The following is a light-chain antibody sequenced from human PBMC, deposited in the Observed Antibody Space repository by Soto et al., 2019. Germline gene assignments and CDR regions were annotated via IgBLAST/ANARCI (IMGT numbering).Light chain of an antibody. V-gene: IGKV3-11*01. CDR1: QSVSTY. J-gene: IGKJ4*01. Sequence: EIVLTQSPATLSLSPGERATLSCRASQSVSTYLAWYQQKPGQAPRLLIYDASNRATGIPARFSGSGSETDFTLTISSLEPEDFAVYHCQQRSNWLTFGGGTKVEIK. CDR3: QQRSNWLT. CDR2: DAS.